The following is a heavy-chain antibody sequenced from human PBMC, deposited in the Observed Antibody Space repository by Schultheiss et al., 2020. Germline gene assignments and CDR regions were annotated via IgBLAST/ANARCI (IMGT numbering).Heavy chain of an antibody. Sequence: SQTLSLTCTVSGGSISSGGYYWSWIRQHPGKGLEWIGYIYYSGSTYYNPSLKSRVTISVDTSKNQFSLKLSSVTAADTAVYYCARDQMVYSSSWYAFDIWGQGTMVTVSS. J-gene: IGHJ3*02. CDR1: GGSISSGGYY. D-gene: IGHD6-13*01. V-gene: IGHV4-31*03. CDR3: ARDQMVYSSSWYAFDI. CDR2: IYYSGST.